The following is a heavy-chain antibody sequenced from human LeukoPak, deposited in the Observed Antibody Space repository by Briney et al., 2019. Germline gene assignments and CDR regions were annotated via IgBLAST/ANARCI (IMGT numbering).Heavy chain of an antibody. V-gene: IGHV4-59*01. Sequence: SETLSLTCTVSGGSISSYYWSWIRQSPGKGLEWIGYIYYSGSTNYNPSLKSRVTISVDTSKNQFSLKLSSVTAADTAVYYCARQIFGVVNYYYYYYMDVWGKGTTVTVSS. CDR2: IYYSGST. D-gene: IGHD3-3*01. CDR1: GGSISSYY. CDR3: ARQIFGVVNYYYYYYMDV. J-gene: IGHJ6*03.